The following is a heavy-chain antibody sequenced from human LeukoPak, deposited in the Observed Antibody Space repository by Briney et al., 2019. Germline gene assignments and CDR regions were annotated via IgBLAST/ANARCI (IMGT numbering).Heavy chain of an antibody. CDR2: INAGNGNT. CDR3: ASGYCGGDCYSSDASDI. V-gene: IGHV1-3*01. J-gene: IGHJ3*02. D-gene: IGHD2-21*02. Sequence: ASVRVSCKASGYTFTSYAMHWVRQAPGQRLEWMGWINAGNGNTKYSQKFQGRVTITRDTSASTAYMELSRLRSEDTAVYYCASGYCGGDCYSSDASDISGQGAMVTVSS. CDR1: GYTFTSYA.